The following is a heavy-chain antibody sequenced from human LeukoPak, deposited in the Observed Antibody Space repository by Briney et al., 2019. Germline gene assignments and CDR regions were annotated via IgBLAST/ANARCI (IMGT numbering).Heavy chain of an antibody. D-gene: IGHD1-26*01. J-gene: IGHJ3*02. V-gene: IGHV3-23*01. CDR3: SKGPWDLPHAFDI. CDR2: MSGSGDIT. CDR1: GFTFSIYA. Sequence: GGSLRLSCAASGFTFSIYAMSWVRRAPGRGLECVSTMSGSGDITRYADSVKGRFAVSRDNSKNTLYLQMNSLRAEDTAIYYCSKGPWDLPHAFDIWGLGTMVTVSS.